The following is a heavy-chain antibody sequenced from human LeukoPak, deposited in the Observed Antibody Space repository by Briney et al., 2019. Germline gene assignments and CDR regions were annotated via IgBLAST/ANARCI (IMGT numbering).Heavy chain of an antibody. V-gene: IGHV1-18*01. Sequence: ASVKVSCKASGYTFTSYGISWVRQAPGQGLEWMGWISAYNGNTNYAQKLQGRVTMTTDTSTSTAYMELRSLRSDDTAVYYCARELELLWFGESIYYMDVWGKGTTVTISS. CDR2: ISAYNGNT. CDR1: GYTFTSYG. J-gene: IGHJ6*03. CDR3: ARELELLWFGESIYYMDV. D-gene: IGHD3-10*01.